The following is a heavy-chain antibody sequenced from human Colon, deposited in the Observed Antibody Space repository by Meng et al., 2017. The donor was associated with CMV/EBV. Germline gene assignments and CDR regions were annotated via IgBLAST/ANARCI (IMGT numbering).Heavy chain of an antibody. Sequence: GESLKISCAASGFSISPYAMQWVRQAPGKGLEWVAVISFDASNKRYADSVKGRFAISRDNSKDTLYLEMNSLRTEDTAMYYCARVTGIYGFDVWGQGTKVTVSS. CDR3: ARVTGIYGFDV. J-gene: IGHJ3*01. CDR1: GFSISPYA. V-gene: IGHV3-30*01. CDR2: ISFDASNK.